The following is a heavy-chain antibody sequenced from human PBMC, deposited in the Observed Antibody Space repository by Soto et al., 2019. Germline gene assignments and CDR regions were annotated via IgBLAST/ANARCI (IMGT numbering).Heavy chain of an antibody. CDR1: GFTFSSYT. CDR2: VSGRGANT. Sequence: DVQFVESGGGFVQPGGSLRVSCAASGFTFSSYTMGWVRQAPGKGLEWVSGVSGRGANTYYADSVKGRFTISRDNSKNTLYLQMNNLRGEDTAVYYCAKDRGGFANGWEYFDFWGQGTLVIVSS. V-gene: IGHV3-23*04. CDR3: AKDRGGFANGWEYFDF. D-gene: IGHD6-19*01. J-gene: IGHJ4*02.